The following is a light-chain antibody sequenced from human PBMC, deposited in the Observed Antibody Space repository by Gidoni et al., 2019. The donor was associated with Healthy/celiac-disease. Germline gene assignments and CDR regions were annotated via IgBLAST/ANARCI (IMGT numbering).Light chain of an antibody. J-gene: IGLJ2*01. Sequence: SSELTPDPSVSVALGQTVRITCQGDSLRSYYASWYKQKPGQAPVLVIYGKNNRPSGIPDRFSGSSSGNTASLTITGAQAEDEADYYCNSRDSSGNHPHVVFGGGTKLTVL. CDR3: NSRDSSGNHPHVV. CDR2: GKN. CDR1: SLRSYY. V-gene: IGLV3-19*01.